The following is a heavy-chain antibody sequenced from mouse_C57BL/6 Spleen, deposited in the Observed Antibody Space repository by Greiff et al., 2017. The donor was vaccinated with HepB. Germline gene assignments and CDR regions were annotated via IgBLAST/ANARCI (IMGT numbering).Heavy chain of an antibody. CDR2: INPNNGGT. D-gene: IGHD6-1*01. J-gene: IGHJ2*01. CDR3: ARSPLSSLDY. V-gene: IGHV1-26*01. CDR1: GYTFTDYY. Sequence: EVQLQQSGPELVKPGASVKISCKASGYTFTDYYMNWVKQSHGKSLEWIGDINPNNGGTSYNQKFKGKATLTVDKSSSTAYMELRSLTSEDSAVYYCARSPLSSLDYWGQGTTLTVSS.